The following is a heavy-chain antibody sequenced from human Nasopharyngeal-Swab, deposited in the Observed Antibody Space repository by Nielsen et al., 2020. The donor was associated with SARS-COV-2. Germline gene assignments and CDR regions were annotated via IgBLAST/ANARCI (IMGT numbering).Heavy chain of an antibody. Sequence: GESLKISCAASGFTFSNYNMNWVRQAPGKGLEWVSYITSTSSTIYYADSVKGRFTISRDNAKNSLSLQINSLRAEDTAVYYCARDGTTAHDYYYYMDVWGKGTTVTVSS. CDR1: GFTFSNYN. D-gene: IGHD4-17*01. J-gene: IGHJ6*03. CDR3: ARDGTTAHDYYYYMDV. CDR2: ITSTSSTI. V-gene: IGHV3-48*04.